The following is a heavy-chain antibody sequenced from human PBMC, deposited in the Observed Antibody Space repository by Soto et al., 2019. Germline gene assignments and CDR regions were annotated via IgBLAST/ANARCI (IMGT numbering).Heavy chain of an antibody. D-gene: IGHD3-10*01. CDR2: ISDGGDLT. V-gene: IGHV3-23*01. CDR3: ARRVIGSSRAFDI. CDR1: GFAFSSHP. Sequence: LRLSCAASGFAFSSHPMSWVRQAPEKGLEWVAGISDGGDLTYNADSVRGRFTISRDNSRNTLYLQMNSLRAEDTAVYYCARRVIGSSRAFDIWGQGTMVTVSS. J-gene: IGHJ3*02.